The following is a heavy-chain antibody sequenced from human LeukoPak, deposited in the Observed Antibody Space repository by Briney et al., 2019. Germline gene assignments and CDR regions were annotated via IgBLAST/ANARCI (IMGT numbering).Heavy chain of an antibody. Sequence: GSSVKVSCKASGGTFSSYAISWVRQAPGQGLEWMGGIIPIFGTANYAQKFQGRVTITADESTSTAYMELSSLRSEDTAVYYCARGERNCSSTSCYEERSYYYYYYMDVWGKGTTVTISS. CDR2: IIPIFGTA. D-gene: IGHD2-2*01. CDR3: ARGERNCSSTSCYEERSYYYYYYMDV. V-gene: IGHV1-69*01. J-gene: IGHJ6*03. CDR1: GGTFSSYA.